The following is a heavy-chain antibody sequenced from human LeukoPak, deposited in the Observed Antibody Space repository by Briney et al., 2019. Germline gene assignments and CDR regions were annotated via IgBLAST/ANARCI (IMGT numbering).Heavy chain of an antibody. V-gene: IGHV5-51*01. D-gene: IGHD3-10*01. CDR3: ARRLWAGSYYSGIDY. Sequence: GESLKISFKGSGSRFTSYWIGWVRQMPGKGLEWMGIIYPGDSDTRYSPSFQGQVTISADKSISTAYLQWSSLKASDTAMYYCARRLWAGSYYSGIDYWGQGTLVTVSS. CDR2: IYPGDSDT. CDR1: GSRFTSYW. J-gene: IGHJ4*02.